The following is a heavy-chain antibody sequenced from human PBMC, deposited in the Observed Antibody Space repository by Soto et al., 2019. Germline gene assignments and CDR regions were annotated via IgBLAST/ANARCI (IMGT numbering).Heavy chain of an antibody. V-gene: IGHV3-7*01. CDR1: GFTFSSYW. Sequence: GGSLRLSCAASGFTFSSYWMSWVRQAPGKGLEWVANIKQDGSEKYYVDSVKGRFTISRDNAKNSLYLQMNSLRAEDTAVYYCARDQIYCSSTSCYAYYYYYMDVWGKGTTVTVSS. D-gene: IGHD2-2*01. CDR3: ARDQIYCSSTSCYAYYYYYMDV. J-gene: IGHJ6*03. CDR2: IKQDGSEK.